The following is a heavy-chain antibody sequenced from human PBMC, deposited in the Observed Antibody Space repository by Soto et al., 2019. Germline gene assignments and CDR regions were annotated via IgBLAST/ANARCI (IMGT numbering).Heavy chain of an antibody. V-gene: IGHV3-33*01. CDR2: IWYDGSNK. D-gene: IGHD3-10*01. J-gene: IGHJ6*02. CDR1: GFTFSSYG. Sequence: QVQLVESGGGVVQPGRSLRLSCAASGFTFSSYGMHWVRQAPGKGLEWVAVIWYDGSNKYYADSVKGRFTISRDNSKNSXYLQRTSLRAEDTAVYYCARDAGLGVNYYYYGMDVLGQGTTVTVSS. CDR3: ARDAGLGVNYYYYGMDV.